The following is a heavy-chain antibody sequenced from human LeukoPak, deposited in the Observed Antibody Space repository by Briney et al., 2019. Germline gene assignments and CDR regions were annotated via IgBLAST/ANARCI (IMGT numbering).Heavy chain of an antibody. CDR1: GFTFSSYE. CDR3: AKDRGSYLGEYFQH. CDR2: ISSSGSTI. Sequence: GGSLRLSCAASGFTFSSYEMNWVRQAPGKGLEWVSYISSSGSTIYYADSVKGRFTISRDNSKNTLYLQMNSLRAEDTAVYYCAKDRGSYLGEYFQHWGQGTLVTVSS. V-gene: IGHV3-48*03. D-gene: IGHD1-26*01. J-gene: IGHJ1*01.